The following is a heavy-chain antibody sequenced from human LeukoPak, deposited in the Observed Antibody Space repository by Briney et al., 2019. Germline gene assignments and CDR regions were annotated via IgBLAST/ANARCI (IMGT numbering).Heavy chain of an antibody. CDR3: ARVVDHDYGDYYLDY. J-gene: IGHJ4*02. CDR1: GFTVSSND. Sequence: TGGSLRLSCAASGFTVSSNDISWVRQAPGKGLECISVIYSGGSTDYADSVKGRLTISRDNSKNTLYLQMNSLRAEDTAVYYCARVVDHDYGDYYLDYWGQGTLVTVSS. V-gene: IGHV3-53*01. CDR2: IYSGGST. D-gene: IGHD4-17*01.